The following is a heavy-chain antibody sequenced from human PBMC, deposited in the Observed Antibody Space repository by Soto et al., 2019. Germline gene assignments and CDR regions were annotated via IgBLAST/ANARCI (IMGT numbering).Heavy chain of an antibody. CDR3: ARAAGYYDILTGPDY. J-gene: IGHJ4*02. CDR2: ISYDGSNK. D-gene: IGHD3-9*01. V-gene: IGHV3-30-3*01. CDR1: GFTFSSYA. Sequence: GGSLRLSCAASGFTFSSYAMHWVRQAPGKGLEWVAVISYDGSNKYYADSVKGRFTISRDNSKNTLYLQMNSLRAEDTAVYYCARAAGYYDILTGPDYWGQGTLVTVSS.